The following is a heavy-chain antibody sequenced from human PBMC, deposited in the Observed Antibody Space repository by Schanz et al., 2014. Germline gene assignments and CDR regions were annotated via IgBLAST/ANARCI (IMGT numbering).Heavy chain of an antibody. CDR2: IKEDGSQK. V-gene: IGHV3-7*01. J-gene: IGHJ4*02. CDR3: TRDRAYHSFDY. D-gene: IGHD1-26*01. Sequence: VQLVESGGGVVQPGRSLRLSCEASGFTFSKYGMHWVRQAPGKGLEWVATIKEDGSQKYYLDSVKGRFTISRDNARNSLYLQMTSLRAEDTALYYCTRDRAYHSFDYWGQGTLVTVSS. CDR1: GFTFSKYG.